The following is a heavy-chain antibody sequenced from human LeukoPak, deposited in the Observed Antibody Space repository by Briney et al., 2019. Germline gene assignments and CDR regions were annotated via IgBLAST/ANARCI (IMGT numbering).Heavy chain of an antibody. CDR2: ISYDGKNI. J-gene: IGHJ4*02. CDR3: TSYDILAGYHSPFDY. CDR1: GFSFGSYG. Sequence: QAGGSLRLSCEASGFSFGSYGMHWVRQAPGKGLEWVSLISYDGKNIYYADSAKGRFTISRDNSQNTLYLQINSLRAEDTAVYYCTSYDILAGYHSPFDYWGQGTLVTVSS. V-gene: IGHV3-30*03. D-gene: IGHD3-9*01.